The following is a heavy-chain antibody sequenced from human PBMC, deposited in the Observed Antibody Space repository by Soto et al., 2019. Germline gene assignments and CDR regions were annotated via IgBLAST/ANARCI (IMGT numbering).Heavy chain of an antibody. CDR2: ISWKSGSI. CDR3: AKDMGNGGSGWETPDYYYGMDV. D-gene: IGHD6-19*01. Sequence: EVQLVESGGGLVQPGRSLRLSCAASGFTFDDYAMHWVRQAPGKGLEWVSGISWKSGSIGYADSVKGRFTISRDNAKNSLYLQMNSLRAEDTALYYCAKDMGNGGSGWETPDYYYGMDVWGQGTTVTVSS. J-gene: IGHJ6*02. V-gene: IGHV3-9*01. CDR1: GFTFDDYA.